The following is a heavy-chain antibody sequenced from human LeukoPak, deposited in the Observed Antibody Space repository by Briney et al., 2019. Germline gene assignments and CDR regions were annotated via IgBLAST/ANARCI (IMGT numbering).Heavy chain of an antibody. CDR2: IAPSDSYT. CDR3: VRQPPGVYDTTQNWFDP. Sequence: RGESLQISCQVSGYIFPSYWITWVRQVPGKGLEWMGRIAPSDSYTNYNPSFEGHVTMSVEKSITTVYLQWSSLKASDTAMYYCVRQPPGVYDTTQNWFDPWGQGTLVTVSS. V-gene: IGHV5-10-1*01. J-gene: IGHJ5*02. D-gene: IGHD3-22*01. CDR1: GYIFPSYW.